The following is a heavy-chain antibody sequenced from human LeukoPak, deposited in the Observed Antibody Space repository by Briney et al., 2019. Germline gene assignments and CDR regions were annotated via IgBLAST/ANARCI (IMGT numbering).Heavy chain of an antibody. CDR1: GGTFSSYA. V-gene: IGHV1-69*13. CDR3: ARDRGPIAVAGTGI. D-gene: IGHD6-19*01. CDR2: IIPIFGTA. J-gene: IGHJ3*02. Sequence: ASVKVSCKASGGTFSSYAISWVRQAPGQGLEWMGGIIPIFGTANYAQKFQGRATITADESTSTAYMELSSLRSEDTAVYYCARDRGPIAVAGTGIWGQGTMVTVSS.